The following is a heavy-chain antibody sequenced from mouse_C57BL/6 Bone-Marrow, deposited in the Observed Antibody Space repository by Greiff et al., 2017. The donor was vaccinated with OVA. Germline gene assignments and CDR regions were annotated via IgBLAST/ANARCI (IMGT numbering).Heavy chain of an antibody. J-gene: IGHJ4*01. CDR1: GFTFSDYY. Sequence: VKLVESGGGLVQPGGSLKLSCAASGFTFSDYYMYWVRQTPEKRLEWVAYISNGGGSTYYPDTVKGRFTISRDNAKNTLYLQMSRLKSEDTAMYYCARHNYYGSSPYYYAMDYWGQGTSVTVSS. CDR2: ISNGGGST. V-gene: IGHV5-12*01. D-gene: IGHD1-1*01. CDR3: ARHNYYGSSPYYYAMDY.